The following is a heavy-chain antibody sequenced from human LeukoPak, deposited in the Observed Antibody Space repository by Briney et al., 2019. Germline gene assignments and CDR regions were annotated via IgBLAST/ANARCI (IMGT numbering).Heavy chain of an antibody. CDR3: ARVNRGDAFDI. CDR1: GFTFSSYG. CDR2: IWYDGRNK. J-gene: IGHJ3*02. Sequence: PGGSQRLSCAASGFTFSSYGMHWVRQAPGKGLEWVAVIWYDGRNKFYADSLKGRFTISRDNSKNTLYLQMNSLRAEDTAVYYCARVNRGDAFDIWGQGTLVTVSS. D-gene: IGHD3-16*02. V-gene: IGHV3-33*01.